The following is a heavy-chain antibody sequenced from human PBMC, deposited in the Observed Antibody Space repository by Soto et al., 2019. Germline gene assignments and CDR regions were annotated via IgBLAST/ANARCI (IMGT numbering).Heavy chain of an antibody. V-gene: IGHV4-59*08. CDR3: ARRWGRSFDY. CDR2: IYYSEST. Sequence: PSETLSLTCTVSGGSMSSYYWSWIRQSPGKGLQYIGYIYYSESTNYNPSLKSRVTISVDTSKNQFSLKLSSVTAADTAVYYCARRWGRSFDYWGQGTLVTVSS. CDR1: GGSMSSYY. D-gene: IGHD2-15*01. J-gene: IGHJ4*02.